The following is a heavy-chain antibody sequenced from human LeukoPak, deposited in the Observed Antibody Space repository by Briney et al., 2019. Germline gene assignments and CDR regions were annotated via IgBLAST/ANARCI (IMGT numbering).Heavy chain of an antibody. CDR1: GGSISSHY. CDR2: IYYSGST. J-gene: IGHJ4*02. CDR3: ARGRYFDWLPFDY. Sequence: SETLSLTCTVSGGSISSHYWSWIRQPPGKGLEWIGYIYYSGSTNYNPSLKSRVTISVDTSKNQFSLKLSSVTAAGTAVYYCARGRYFDWLPFDYWGQGTLVTVSS. D-gene: IGHD3-9*01. V-gene: IGHV4-59*11.